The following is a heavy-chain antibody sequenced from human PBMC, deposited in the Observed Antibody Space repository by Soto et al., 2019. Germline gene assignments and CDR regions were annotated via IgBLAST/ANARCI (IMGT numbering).Heavy chain of an antibody. CDR1: GGSISSSSYY. D-gene: IGHD3-16*02. CDR2: IYYSGST. Sequence: QLQLQELGPGLVKPSETLSLTCTVSGGSISSSSYYWGWIRQPPGKGLEWIGSIYYSGSTYYNPSLKSRVTISVDTSKNQFSLKLSSVTAADTAVYYCASSPPIVAFDIWGQGTMVTVSS. V-gene: IGHV4-39*01. CDR3: ASSPPIVAFDI. J-gene: IGHJ3*02.